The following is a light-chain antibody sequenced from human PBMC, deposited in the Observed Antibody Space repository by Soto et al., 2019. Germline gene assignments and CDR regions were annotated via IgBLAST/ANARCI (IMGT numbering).Light chain of an antibody. CDR1: QSVSSN. J-gene: IGKJ2*01. V-gene: IGKV3-15*01. CDR3: QQYNNWPVYT. CDR2: ATS. Sequence: EIVMTQSPATLSVSPGERATLSCRASQSVSSNLAWYQQKPGQAPRLLIYATSTRATGIPARFSGSGSGTEFTLTISSLQSEDFAVYYCQQYNNWPVYTFGQGTKVDIK.